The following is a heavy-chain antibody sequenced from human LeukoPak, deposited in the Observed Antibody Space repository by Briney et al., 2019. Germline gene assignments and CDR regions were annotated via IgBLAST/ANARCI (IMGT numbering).Heavy chain of an antibody. CDR2: MNPNSGNT. D-gene: IGHD6-13*01. Sequence: ASVKVSCKASGYTFTSYDINWVRQATGQGLEWMGWMNPNSGNTGYAQKFQGRVTMTRNTSISTAYMELSSLRSEDTAVYYCASPQPGAAGRHVDYWGQGTLVTVSS. V-gene: IGHV1-8*01. CDR1: GYTFTSYD. J-gene: IGHJ4*02. CDR3: ASPQPGAAGRHVDY.